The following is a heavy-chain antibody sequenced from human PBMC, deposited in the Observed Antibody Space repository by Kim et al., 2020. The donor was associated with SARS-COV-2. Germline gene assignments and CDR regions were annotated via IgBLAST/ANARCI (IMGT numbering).Heavy chain of an antibody. CDR1: GGSISSGSYY. CDR2: IYTSGST. D-gene: IGHD6-13*01. CDR3: ARDSLTHSSSWFLLVSGGFPTKGANWFDP. Sequence: SETLSLTCTVSGGSISSGSYYWSWIRQPAGKGLEWIGRIYTSGSTNYNPSLKSRVTKSVDTSKNQFSLKLSSVTAADTAVYYCARDSLTHSSSWFLLVSGGFPTKGANWFDPWGQGTLVTVSS. V-gene: IGHV4-61*02. J-gene: IGHJ5*02.